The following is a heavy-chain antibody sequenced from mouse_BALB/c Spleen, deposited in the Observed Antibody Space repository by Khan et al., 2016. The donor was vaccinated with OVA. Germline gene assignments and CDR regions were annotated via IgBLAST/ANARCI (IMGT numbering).Heavy chain of an antibody. CDR2: INPSNAYT. V-gene: IGHV1-4*01. CDR1: GYTFTSYS. CDR3: ARDFQYYGSRGALDY. D-gene: IGHD1-1*01. Sequence: QMQLKESGAELARPGASVKMSCKASGYTFTSYSMHWIKQRPGQGLEWIGNINPSNAYTNYNQKFKDKATLTADKSSSTAYMQLSSLTTEASAVYYCARDFQYYGSRGALDYWGQGTSVTVST. J-gene: IGHJ4*01.